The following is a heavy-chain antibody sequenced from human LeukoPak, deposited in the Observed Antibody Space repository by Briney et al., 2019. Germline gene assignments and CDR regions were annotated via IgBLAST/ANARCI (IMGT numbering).Heavy chain of an antibody. D-gene: IGHD2-15*01. Sequence: GGSLRLSCSASGFTFSSYAMHWVRQAPGKGLEYVSAISSNGGSTYYADSVKGRFAISRDNSKNTLYLQMSSLRAEDTAVYYCSGGSRRRFDYWGQGTLVTVSS. V-gene: IGHV3-64D*06. CDR2: ISSNGGST. J-gene: IGHJ4*02. CDR3: SGGSRRRFDY. CDR1: GFTFSSYA.